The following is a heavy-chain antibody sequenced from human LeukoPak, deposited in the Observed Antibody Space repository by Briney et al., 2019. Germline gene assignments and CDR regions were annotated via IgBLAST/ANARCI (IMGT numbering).Heavy chain of an antibody. D-gene: IGHD5-24*01. CDR2: ITGSGGNT. V-gene: IGHV3-23*01. CDR3: AKERNGYNWDDAFDI. CDR1: GFSFSSYA. Sequence: GGSLRLSCAASGFSFSSYAMSWVRQATGKGLECVSVITGSGGNTYYADSVEGRFTISRDNSKNTLYLQMNSLRAEDTAVYYCAKERNGYNWDDAFDIWGQGTMVTVSS. J-gene: IGHJ3*02.